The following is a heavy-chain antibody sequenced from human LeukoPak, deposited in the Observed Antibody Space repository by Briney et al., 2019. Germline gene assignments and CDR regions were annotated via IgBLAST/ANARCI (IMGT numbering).Heavy chain of an antibody. Sequence: GGSLRLPCVASGFTFSNHWMKWVRQAPGKGLEWVANINHDGSEKYYVDSVKGRFTISRDNAQNSLYLQMNSLRAEDTAFYYCVRFHSGYWGQGTLVTVSS. CDR1: GFTFSNHW. CDR3: VRFHSGY. V-gene: IGHV3-7*01. D-gene: IGHD3-10*01. J-gene: IGHJ4*02. CDR2: INHDGSEK.